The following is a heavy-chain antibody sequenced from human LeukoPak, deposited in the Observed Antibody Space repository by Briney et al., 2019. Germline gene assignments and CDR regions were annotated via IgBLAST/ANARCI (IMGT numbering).Heavy chain of an antibody. CDR2: INHSGST. Sequence: SSETLSLTCAVYGGSFSGYYWSWIRQPPGKGLEWIGEINHSGSTNCNPSLKSRVTISVDTSKNQFSLKLSSVTAADTAVYYCARGGRTTTFPQYNWFDPWGQGTLVTVSS. CDR3: ARGGRTTTFPQYNWFDP. D-gene: IGHD2/OR15-2a*01. J-gene: IGHJ5*02. V-gene: IGHV4-34*01. CDR1: GGSFSGYY.